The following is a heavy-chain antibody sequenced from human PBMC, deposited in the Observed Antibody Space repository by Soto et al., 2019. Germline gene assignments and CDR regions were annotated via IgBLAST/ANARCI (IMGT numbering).Heavy chain of an antibody. Sequence: SVKVSCKASGGTFSSYAISWVRQAPGQGLEWMGGIIPIFGTANYAQKFQGRVTITADESTSTAYMELSSLRSEDTAVYYCGRGGDIRPQTGYYFDYWGQGTLVTVSS. V-gene: IGHV1-69*13. D-gene: IGHD3-10*01. CDR3: GRGGDIRPQTGYYFDY. CDR2: IIPIFGTA. J-gene: IGHJ4*02. CDR1: GGTFSSYA.